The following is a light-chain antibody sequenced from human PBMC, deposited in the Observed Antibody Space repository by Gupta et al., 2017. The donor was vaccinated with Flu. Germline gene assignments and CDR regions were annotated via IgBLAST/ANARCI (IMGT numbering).Light chain of an antibody. CDR2: KDT. CDR1: VFSKQY. J-gene: IGLJ2*01. V-gene: IGLV3-25*02. CDR3: QSADNTDVV. Sequence: SFALTQPPSLSVSPGQTARITCFGDVFSKQYTYWYQQRPGQALVVLIYKDTERPSGIPERFSGSSSGTRATLTISGVQAEDAADYYCQSADNTDVVFGGGTRLTVL.